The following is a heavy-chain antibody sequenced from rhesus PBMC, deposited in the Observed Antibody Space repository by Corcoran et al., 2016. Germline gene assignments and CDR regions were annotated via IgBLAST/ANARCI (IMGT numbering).Heavy chain of an antibody. CDR3: ARGGAQFYGLDS. D-gene: IGHD3-3*01. Sequence: QVQLVQSGAEVKKPGASVKLSCKASGYTFSIYAISWVRPAPGKGLEGMGGVNPVVGITNHAEKFPGRVTITADTSPSTDYMELSSLRSEDTAVYYCARGGAQFYGLDSWGQGVVVTVSS. V-gene: IGHV1-151*01. J-gene: IGHJ6*01. CDR1: GYTFSIYA. CDR2: VNPVVGIT.